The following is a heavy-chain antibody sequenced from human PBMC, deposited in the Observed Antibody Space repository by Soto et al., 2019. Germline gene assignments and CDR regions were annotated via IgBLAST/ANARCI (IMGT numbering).Heavy chain of an antibody. CDR3: ASRTRGYSYGYEDAFDI. J-gene: IGHJ3*02. Sequence: CKASGYTFTSYGISWVRQAPGQGLEWMGWISAYNGNTNYAQKLQGRVTMTTDTSTSTAYMELRSLRSDDTAVYYCASRTRGYSYGYEDAFDIWGQGTMVTVSS. D-gene: IGHD5-18*01. CDR2: ISAYNGNT. V-gene: IGHV1-18*04. CDR1: GYTFTSYG.